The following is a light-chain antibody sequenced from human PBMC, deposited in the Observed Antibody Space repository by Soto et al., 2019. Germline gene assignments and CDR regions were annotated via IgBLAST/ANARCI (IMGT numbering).Light chain of an antibody. CDR3: RQTYSSPRT. J-gene: IGKJ3*01. CDR2: GVS. V-gene: IGKV3-20*01. Sequence: ELVLTQSPGTLSLSPGERATLSCRASQSVNTKYLAWYQQKPGQAPRLLIYGVSSRATGIPDRFSGSGSGTDFILTISSLQPEDFATYFCRQTYSSPRTFGPGTKVDFK. CDR1: QSVNTKY.